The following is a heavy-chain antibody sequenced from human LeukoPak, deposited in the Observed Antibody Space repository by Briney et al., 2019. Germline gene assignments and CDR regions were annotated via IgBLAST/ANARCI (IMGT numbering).Heavy chain of an antibody. V-gene: IGHV3-30*03. J-gene: IGHJ4*02. CDR3: ARDLAVLRYPKPFDY. D-gene: IGHD3-9*01. CDR2: ISYDGSNK. Sequence: GGSLRLSCAASRFIFSNYDMHWVRQGPGKGLEWVAVISYDGSNKYYVDSVKGRFTISRDNSKNTLYLQMNSLRAEDTAVYYCARDLAVLRYPKPFDYWGQGTLVAVSS. CDR1: RFIFSNYD.